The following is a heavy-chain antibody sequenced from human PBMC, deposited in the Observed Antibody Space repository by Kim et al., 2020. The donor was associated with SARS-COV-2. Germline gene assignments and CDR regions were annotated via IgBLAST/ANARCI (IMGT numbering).Heavy chain of an antibody. CDR1: GYTFTSYG. V-gene: IGHV1-18*01. CDR2: ISAYNGNT. J-gene: IGHJ4*02. CDR3: AREGGITIFGVVIQPGGYFDY. D-gene: IGHD3-3*01. Sequence: ASVKVSCKASGYTFTSYGISWVRQAPGQGLEWMGWISAYNGNTNYAQKLQGRVTMTTDTSTSTAYMELSSLRSDDTAVYYCAREGGITIFGVVIQPGGYFDYWGQGTLVTVSS.